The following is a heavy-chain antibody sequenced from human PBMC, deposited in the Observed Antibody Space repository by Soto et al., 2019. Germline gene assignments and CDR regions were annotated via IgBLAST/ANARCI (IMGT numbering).Heavy chain of an antibody. J-gene: IGHJ6*02. V-gene: IGHV1-18*01. CDR3: ARGNWNDEGYYYGMDV. CDR2: ISVYRGNT. D-gene: IGHD1-1*01. CDR1: GYTFNSYG. Sequence: GASVKVSCKTSGYTFNSYGISWVRQAPGQGLEWMGWISVYRGNTNYAQKFQGRVTMTTDTSTSTAYMELTSLRFDDTAVYYCARGNWNDEGYYYGMDVWGQGITVTVS.